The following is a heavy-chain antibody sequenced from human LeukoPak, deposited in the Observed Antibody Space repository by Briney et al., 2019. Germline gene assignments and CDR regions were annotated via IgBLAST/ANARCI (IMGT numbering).Heavy chain of an antibody. J-gene: IGHJ4*02. D-gene: IGHD2-15*01. Sequence: PGGSLRLSCAASGFTFSSYAMSWVRQAPGKGLEWVSAISGSGGSTYYADSVKGRFTISRDNSKNTLYLQMNSLRAEDTAVYYCALPHCSGGSCYSYWGQGTLVTVSS. CDR2: ISGSGGST. V-gene: IGHV3-23*01. CDR1: GFTFSSYA. CDR3: ALPHCSGGSCYSY.